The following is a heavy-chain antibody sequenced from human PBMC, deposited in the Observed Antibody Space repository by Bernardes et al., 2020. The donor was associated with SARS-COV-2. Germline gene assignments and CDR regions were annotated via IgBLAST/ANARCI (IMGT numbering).Heavy chain of an antibody. Sequence: GGSLRLSCVASGFTFSNSGMHWVRQAPGKGLEWVAVIWSDGTKKYYADSVKGRFTVSRDNSKDTLYLQMNSLRAEDTALYYCARDYYLSCRGSACYSNWFYPWGQGTLVTVSS. J-gene: IGHJ5*02. D-gene: IGHD2-21*01. CDR2: IWSDGTKK. CDR1: GFTFSNSG. CDR3: ARDYYLSCRGSACYSNWFYP. V-gene: IGHV3-33*01.